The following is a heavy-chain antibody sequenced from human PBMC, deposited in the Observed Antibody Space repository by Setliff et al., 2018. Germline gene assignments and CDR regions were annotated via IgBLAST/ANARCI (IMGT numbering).Heavy chain of an antibody. CDR2: FYHSESM. CDR1: GGSISSDY. V-gene: IGHV4-59*08. Sequence: SETLSLTCNVSGGSISSDYWSWIRQPPGKALEWIGYFYHSESMNYNPSLKGRVTMSADTSKQQLSLRLTSVSVADTAVYYCARAHYYASGNSHYYYMDVWGKGTAVTVSS. D-gene: IGHD3-10*01. CDR3: ARAHYYASGNSHYYYMDV. J-gene: IGHJ6*03.